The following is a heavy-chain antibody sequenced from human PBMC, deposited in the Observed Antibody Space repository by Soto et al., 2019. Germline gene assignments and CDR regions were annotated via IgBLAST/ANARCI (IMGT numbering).Heavy chain of an antibody. J-gene: IGHJ4*02. Sequence: QVQLVESGGGVVQPGRSLRLSCAASGFIFSSYGMHWVRQAPGKGLEWVAIIWYDGSNQYYADSVKGRFTISRDNSKNTLYLQMNSLRADDTAVYYCARRDEYFDFWGQGTLVTVSS. V-gene: IGHV3-33*01. CDR3: ARRDEYFDF. CDR2: IWYDGSNQ. CDR1: GFIFSSYG.